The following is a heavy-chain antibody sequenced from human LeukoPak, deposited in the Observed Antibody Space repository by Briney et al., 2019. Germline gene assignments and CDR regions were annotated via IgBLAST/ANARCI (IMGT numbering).Heavy chain of an antibody. CDR1: GYTFTSYD. J-gene: IGHJ1*01. D-gene: IGHD2-21*02. V-gene: IGHV7-4-1*02. Sequence: ASVKVSCKASGYTFTSYDINWVRQAPGQGLEWMGWINTNTGNPTYAQGFTGRCVFSLDTSVSTAYLQISSLKAEDTAVYYCARGPYCGGDCYDFQHWGQGTLVTVSS. CDR3: ARGPYCGGDCYDFQH. CDR2: INTNTGNP.